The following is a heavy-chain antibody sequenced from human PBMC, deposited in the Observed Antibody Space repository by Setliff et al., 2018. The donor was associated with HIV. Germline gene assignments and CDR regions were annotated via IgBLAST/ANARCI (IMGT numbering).Heavy chain of an antibody. CDR2: IQSNSIGGTI. D-gene: IGHD4-4*01. Sequence: GGSLRLSCAASGFTFSSYGMHWVRQAPGKGLEWLGRIQSNSIGGTILYGASVKGRFTISRDDSTNTLYLQMNSLRTEDTALYYCTTASDSTNYDDGFDLWGQGTMVTVSS. J-gene: IGHJ3*01. CDR3: TTASDSTNYDDGFDL. CDR1: GFTFSSYG. V-gene: IGHV3-15*01.